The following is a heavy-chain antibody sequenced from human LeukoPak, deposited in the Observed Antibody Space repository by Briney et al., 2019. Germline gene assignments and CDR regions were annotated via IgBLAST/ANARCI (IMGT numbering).Heavy chain of an antibody. D-gene: IGHD6-13*01. J-gene: IGHJ3*02. Sequence: GESLKISCKGSGYSFTSYWIGWVRQMPGKGLEWMGSIYPGDSDTRYSPSFQGQVTISADKSISTAYLQWSSLKASDTAMYYCARRPGIAAAGPLDAFDIWGQGTMVTVSS. CDR3: ARRPGIAAAGPLDAFDI. CDR2: IYPGDSDT. CDR1: GYSFTSYW. V-gene: IGHV5-51*01.